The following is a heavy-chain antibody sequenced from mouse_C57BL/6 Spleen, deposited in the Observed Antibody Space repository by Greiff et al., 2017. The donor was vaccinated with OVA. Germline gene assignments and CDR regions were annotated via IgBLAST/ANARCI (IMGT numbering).Heavy chain of an antibody. V-gene: IGHV3-6*01. CDR2: IPYDGST. D-gene: IGHD1-1*01. CDR1: GYSFTSGYF. Sequence: EVQLMESGPGLVKPSPSLSLPCSVSGYSFTSGYFWNLIRQFPGNHLECLGYIPYDGSTNYNPSLKNRTSITRDTSTNQFFLKLNSVTTEDTATDYCARHYGSSYWYFDVWGTGTTVTVSS. J-gene: IGHJ1*03. CDR3: ARHYGSSYWYFDV.